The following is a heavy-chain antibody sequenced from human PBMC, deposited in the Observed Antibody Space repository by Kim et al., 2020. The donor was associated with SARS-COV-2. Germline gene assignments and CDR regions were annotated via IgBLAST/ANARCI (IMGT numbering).Heavy chain of an antibody. CDR2: ISGSGGST. Sequence: GGSLRLSCAASGFTFSSYAMSWVRQAPGKGLEWVSAISGSGGSTYYADSVKGRFTISRDNSKNTLYLQMNSLRAEDTAVYYCAKQIPDYDRPFGLVGGIGPGAFDIWGQGTMVTVSS. D-gene: IGHD3-22*01. V-gene: IGHV3-23*01. CDR1: GFTFSSYA. J-gene: IGHJ3*02. CDR3: AKQIPDYDRPFGLVGGIGPGAFDI.